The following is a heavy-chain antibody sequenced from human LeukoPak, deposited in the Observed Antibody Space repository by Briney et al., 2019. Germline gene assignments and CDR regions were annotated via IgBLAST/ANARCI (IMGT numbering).Heavy chain of an antibody. CDR1: GGSFSGYY. Sequence: SETLSLTCAVYGGSFSGYYWSWIRQPPGKGLEWIGEINHSGSTNYSPSLKSRVTISVDTSKNQFSLKLSSVTAADTAVYYCAREGGFSIFDYWGQGTLVTVSS. CDR2: INHSGST. J-gene: IGHJ4*02. D-gene: IGHD5-12*01. CDR3: AREGGFSIFDY. V-gene: IGHV4-34*01.